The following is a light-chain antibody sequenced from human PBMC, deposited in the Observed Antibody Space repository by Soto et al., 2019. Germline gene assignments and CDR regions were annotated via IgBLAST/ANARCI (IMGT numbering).Light chain of an antibody. Sequence: VLTQSPDTLSLSPGERATLSCRASERVSSSYLAWYQQKFGQAPRLLLSATSRRAAGIPDRFSGSGSGTNFTLTINRVEPEDFGVYYCQQFGTSPPKTFGQGTKLEI. CDR1: ERVSSSY. J-gene: IGKJ2*01. V-gene: IGKV3-20*01. CDR2: ATS. CDR3: QQFGTSPPKT.